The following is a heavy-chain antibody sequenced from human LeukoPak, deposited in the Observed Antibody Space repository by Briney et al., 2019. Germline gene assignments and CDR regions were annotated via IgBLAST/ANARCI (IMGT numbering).Heavy chain of an antibody. Sequence: SETLSLTCAVYGGSFSGYYWSWIRQPPGKGLEWIGEINHSGSTNYNPSLKSRVTISVGTSKNQFSLKLSSVTAADTAVYYCARLSRTTVLDYWGQGTLVTVSS. CDR2: INHSGST. CDR3: ARLSRTTVLDY. V-gene: IGHV4-34*01. D-gene: IGHD4-17*01. CDR1: GGSFSGYY. J-gene: IGHJ4*02.